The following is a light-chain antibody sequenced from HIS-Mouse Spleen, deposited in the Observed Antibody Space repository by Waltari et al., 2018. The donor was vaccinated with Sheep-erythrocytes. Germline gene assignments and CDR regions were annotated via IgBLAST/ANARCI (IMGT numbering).Light chain of an antibody. CDR3: QVWKV. CDR1: NIGSKS. CDR2: DDS. V-gene: IGLV3-21*03. J-gene: IGLJ2*01. Sequence: SYVLTQPPSVSVAPGKTARITCGGNNIGSKSVHWYQQKPGQAPVVVVYDDSDRPSGIPGRVSGSNSGNTATLTISRVEAVDEADYYCQVWKVFGGGTKLTVL.